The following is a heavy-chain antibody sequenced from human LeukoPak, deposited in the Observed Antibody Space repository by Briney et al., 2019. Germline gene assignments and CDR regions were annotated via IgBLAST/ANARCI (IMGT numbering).Heavy chain of an antibody. CDR2: INHSGST. V-gene: IGHV4-34*01. D-gene: IGHD3-22*01. CDR1: GGSFSGYY. Sequence: SETLSLTCAVYGGSFSGYYWSWIRQLPGKGLEWIGEINHSGSTNYNPSLKSRVTISVDTSKNQFSLKLSSVTAADTAVYYCARGTLNYYDSSGYWGYWGQGTLVTVSS. J-gene: IGHJ4*02. CDR3: ARGTLNYYDSSGYWGY.